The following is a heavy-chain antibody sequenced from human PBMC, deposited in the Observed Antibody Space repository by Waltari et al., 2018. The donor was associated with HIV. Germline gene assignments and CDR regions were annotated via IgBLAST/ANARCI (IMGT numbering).Heavy chain of an antibody. CDR1: GFTFSSSW. V-gene: IGHV3-7*01. CDR3: ARRQQLTD. J-gene: IGHJ4*02. CDR2: IKEDGSEI. Sequence: EVRLVESGGGLVQPGGSLRLSCAASGFTFSSSWMTWVRQAPGEVLEGVANIKEDGSEIHNVDSVKGRFTISRDNAKNSLYLQMNSRRAEDTAVYYCARRQQLTDWGQGTLVTVSS. D-gene: IGHD6-13*01.